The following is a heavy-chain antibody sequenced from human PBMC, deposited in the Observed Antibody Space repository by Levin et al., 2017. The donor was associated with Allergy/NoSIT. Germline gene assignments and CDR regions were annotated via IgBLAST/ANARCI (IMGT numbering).Heavy chain of an antibody. CDR3: ARGIYGFFDY. CDR1: GDSVSSNSAV. D-gene: IGHD3-3*02. V-gene: IGHV6-1*01. J-gene: IGHJ4*02. Sequence: PSQTLSLTCAISGDSVSSNSAVWNWIRQSPSRGLEWLGRTYYRSNWYNDYAVSVKGRITINPDTSKSQFSLQLNSVTPEDTAVYYCARGIYGFFDYWGQGTLVTVSS. CDR2: TYYRSNWYN.